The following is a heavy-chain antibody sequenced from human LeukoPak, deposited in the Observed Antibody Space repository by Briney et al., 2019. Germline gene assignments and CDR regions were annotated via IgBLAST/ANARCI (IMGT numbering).Heavy chain of an antibody. D-gene: IGHD3-10*01. CDR1: GGSISSYY. V-gene: IGHV4-59*01. Sequence: SETLSLTCTVSGGSISSYYWSWIRQPPGKGLEWIGYIYYGGSTNYNPSLKSRVTISVDTSKNQFSLKLSSVTAADTAVYYCASGSYLYYYYYYMDVWGKGTTVTVSS. CDR2: IYYGGST. CDR3: ASGSYLYYYYYYMDV. J-gene: IGHJ6*03.